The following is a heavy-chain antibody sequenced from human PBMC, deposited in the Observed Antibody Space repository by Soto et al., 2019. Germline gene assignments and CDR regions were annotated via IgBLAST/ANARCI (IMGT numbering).Heavy chain of an antibody. CDR1: GFIFSNYA. CDR2: ISGSGADT. J-gene: IGHJ4*02. V-gene: IGHV3-23*01. CDR3: AKDTGRGGGSVFDY. D-gene: IGHD2-15*01. Sequence: GGSLRLSCAPSGFIFSNYAMSWVRQARGKGLGWVSAISGSGADTYYTESVKGRFTISRDNFKNTLYLQMNSLRAEDTAVYYCAKDTGRGGGSVFDYWGQGTLVTVSS.